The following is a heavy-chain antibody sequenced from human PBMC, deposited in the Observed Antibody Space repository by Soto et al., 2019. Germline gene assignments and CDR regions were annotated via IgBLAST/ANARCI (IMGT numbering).Heavy chain of an antibody. CDR2: INSDGSST. CDR3: ARVGNSGSQRGAFDI. V-gene: IGHV3-74*01. CDR1: GFTFSSYW. D-gene: IGHD1-26*01. Sequence: GGSLRLSCAASGFTFSSYWMHWVRQAPGKGLVWVSRINSDGSSTSYADSVKGRFTISRDNAKNTLYLQMNSLRAEDTAVYYCARVGNSGSQRGAFDIWGQGTMVTVSS. J-gene: IGHJ3*02.